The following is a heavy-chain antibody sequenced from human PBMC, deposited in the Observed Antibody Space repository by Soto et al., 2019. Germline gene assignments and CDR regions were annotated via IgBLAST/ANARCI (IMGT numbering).Heavy chain of an antibody. J-gene: IGHJ5*02. CDR1: GGSVNGYY. Sequence: PSETVSLTGAVYGGSVNGYYWTWIGQPRGKRVGRIGEINHTVVTHYNPSLKSGVTMSVDTSKNQFCLGLSSVTAPDTAIYYRSTRLTVFGLLIPAFDTWRQGTKVTVSS. V-gene: IGHV4-34*01. CDR2: INHTVVT. CDR3: STRLTVFGLLIPAFDT. D-gene: IGHD3-3*01.